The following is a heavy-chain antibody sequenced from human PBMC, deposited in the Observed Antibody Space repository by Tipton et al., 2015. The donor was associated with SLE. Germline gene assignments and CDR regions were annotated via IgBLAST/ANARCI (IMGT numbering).Heavy chain of an antibody. J-gene: IGHJ4*02. CDR2: IHHSGST. CDR1: GGSFSGYY. V-gene: IGHV4-34*01. Sequence: TLSLTCAVHGGSFSGYYWNWIRQTPGKGLEWIGEIHHSGSTNCNPSLKSRVTISVDTSNYQVSLNLSSVTAADTAVYYCARSWNDAPPDLGYWGQGTLVTVSS. D-gene: IGHD1-1*01. CDR3: ARSWNDAPPDLGY.